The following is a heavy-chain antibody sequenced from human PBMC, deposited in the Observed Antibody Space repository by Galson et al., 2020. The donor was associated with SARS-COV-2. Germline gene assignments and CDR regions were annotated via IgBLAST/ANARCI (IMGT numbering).Heavy chain of an antibody. CDR2: VYTSGGT. CDR3: AREGGWDYYFDY. CDR1: GGSFSNYY. J-gene: IGHJ4*02. D-gene: IGHD1-26*01. Sequence: KTSETLSLTCTVSGGSFSNYYWTWIRQSAGKGLEWIGRVYTSGGTNYNPSLKSRVIMSVDTSKNQFSLKLSSVTAADTAVYYCAREGGWDYYFDYWGQGTLVTVSS. V-gene: IGHV4-4*07.